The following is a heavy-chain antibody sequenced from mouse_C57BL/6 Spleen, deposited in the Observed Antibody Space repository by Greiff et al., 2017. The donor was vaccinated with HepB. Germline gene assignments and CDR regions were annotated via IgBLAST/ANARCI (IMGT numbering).Heavy chain of an antibody. V-gene: IGHV1-15*01. CDR3: TRRELQDWCAY. CDR2: IDPETGGT. J-gene: IGHJ3*01. D-gene: IGHD2-1*01. CDR1: GYTFTDYE. Sequence: HVQLQQSGAELVRPGASVTLSCKASGYTFTDYEMHWVQQTPVHGLEWIGAIDPETGGTAYNQKFKGQAILTADKSSSTAYLELRSLTSEDSAVYYCTRRELQDWCAYGGQGTLVTVSA.